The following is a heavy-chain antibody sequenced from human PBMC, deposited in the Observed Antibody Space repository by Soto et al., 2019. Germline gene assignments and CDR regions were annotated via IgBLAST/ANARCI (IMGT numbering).Heavy chain of an antibody. V-gene: IGHV4-34*01. CDR3: ATDDGRAKNWFDP. Sequence: QVQLQQWGAGLLKPSETLSLTCAVYGGSFSGYYWSWIRQPPGKGLEWIGEINHSGSTNYNPSLKSRVTISVDTSKNQFSLKLSSVTAADTAVYYCATDDGRAKNWFDPWGQGTLVTVSS. J-gene: IGHJ5*02. CDR1: GGSFSGYY. CDR2: INHSGST.